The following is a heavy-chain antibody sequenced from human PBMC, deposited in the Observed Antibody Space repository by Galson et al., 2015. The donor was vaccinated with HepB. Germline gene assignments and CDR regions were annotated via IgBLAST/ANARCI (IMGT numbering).Heavy chain of an antibody. J-gene: IGHJ4*02. CDR1: GFTFSSYA. CDR3: ARGSSGWYFPNDY. D-gene: IGHD6-19*01. V-gene: IGHV3-30-3*01. CDR2: ISYDGSNK. Sequence: SLRLSCAASGFTFSSYAMHWVRQAPGKGLEWVAVISYDGSNKYYADSVKGRFTISRDNSKNTLYLQMNSLRAEDTAVYYCARGSSGWYFPNDYWGQGTLVTVPS.